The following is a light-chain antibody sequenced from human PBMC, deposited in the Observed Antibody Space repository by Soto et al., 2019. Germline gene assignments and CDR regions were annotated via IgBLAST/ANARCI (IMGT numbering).Light chain of an antibody. J-gene: IGKJ5*01. CDR3: QYYGSPPIT. Sequence: EIVLTQSPGTLSSSPGERATLSCRASQSVSSNFLAWYQQRPGQAPRLLIYGASSTAAGIPDRFSGSGSETDSPPTISRLAAEDFALYYCQYYGSPPITCGHGTRLDIK. CDR1: QSVSSNF. CDR2: GAS. V-gene: IGKV3-20*01.